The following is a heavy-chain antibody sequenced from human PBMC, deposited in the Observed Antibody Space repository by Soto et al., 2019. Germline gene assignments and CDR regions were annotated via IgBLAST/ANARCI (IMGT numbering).Heavy chain of an antibody. V-gene: IGHV3-21*01. J-gene: IGHJ3*02. CDR1: GFTLSSYS. CDR3: ARDGGDIVVVVAATEPDAFDI. Sequence: SLRLSCAASGFTLSSYSMNWGRQAPGKGLEWGSSISSSSSYIYYADSVKGRFTISRDNAKNSLYLQMNSLRAEDTAVYYCARDGGDIVVVVAATEPDAFDIWGQGTMVTVSS. D-gene: IGHD2-15*01. CDR2: ISSSSSYI.